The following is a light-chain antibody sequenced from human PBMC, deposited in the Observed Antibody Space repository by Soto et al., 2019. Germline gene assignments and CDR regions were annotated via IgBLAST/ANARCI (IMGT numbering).Light chain of an antibody. CDR1: SYNIGENT. CDR3: AAWDDNLKGHV. Sequence: QSVLTQPPSASGTPWQRVTISCSGSSYNIGENTLHCYQQLPGTATKVLIYTNDKRPSCVPDRCSGSKSGTTASLAISGLQSVDEADYYCAAWDDNLKGHVCGTGTKVHRP. J-gene: IGLJ1*01. CDR2: TND. V-gene: IGLV1-44*01.